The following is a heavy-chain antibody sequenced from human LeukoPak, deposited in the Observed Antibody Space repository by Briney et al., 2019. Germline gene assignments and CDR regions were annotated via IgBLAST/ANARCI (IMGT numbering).Heavy chain of an antibody. CDR3: AKASTNWGKFYLDY. CDR1: GFTFSSYA. V-gene: IGHV3-23*01. J-gene: IGHJ4*02. D-gene: IGHD7-27*01. CDR2: ISGSGGST. Sequence: GGSLRLSCAASGFTFSSYAMSWVRQAPGKGLEWVSAISGSGGSTYYADSVKGRFTISGDNSKNTLYLQMNSLRAEDTAVYYCAKASTNWGKFYLDYWGQGTLVTVSS.